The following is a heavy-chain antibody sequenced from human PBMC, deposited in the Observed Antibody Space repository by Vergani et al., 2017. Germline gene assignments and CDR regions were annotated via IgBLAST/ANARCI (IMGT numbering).Heavy chain of an antibody. CDR2: ISAYNGNT. CDR1: GYTFTSYG. V-gene: IGHV1-18*01. D-gene: IGHD2-2*01. CDR3: ARADIVVVPAATPHYGMDV. Sequence: QVQLVQSGAEVKKPGASVKVSCKASGYTFTSYGISWVRQAPGQGLEWMGWISAYNGNTNYAQKLQGRVTMTTDTSTSTAYMELRSLRSDDTAVYYCARADIVVVPAATPHYGMDVGGEGTTVTVSS. J-gene: IGHJ6*01.